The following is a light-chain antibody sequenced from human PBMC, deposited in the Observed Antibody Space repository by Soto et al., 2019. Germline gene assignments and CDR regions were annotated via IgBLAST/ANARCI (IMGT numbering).Light chain of an antibody. V-gene: IGKV1-33*01. CDR1: QDISNC. CDR2: DAS. Sequence: EILITQSPASLSASVGDRVTITCRASQDISNCLNWYQQKPGKAPKLLIYDASKLDTGVPSRFSGSGSATDFTLTISSLQAEDIARYYCQQCDQLPLTFGGGTKVDIK. J-gene: IGKJ4*01. CDR3: QQCDQLPLT.